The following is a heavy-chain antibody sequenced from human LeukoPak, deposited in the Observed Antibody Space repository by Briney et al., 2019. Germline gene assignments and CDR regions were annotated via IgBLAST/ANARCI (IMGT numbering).Heavy chain of an antibody. J-gene: IGHJ4*02. V-gene: IGHV3-23*01. CDR1: GFTFSSYW. CDR2: ISGSGGST. CDR3: AKPYSTITGKYYYDSSGYYYFDY. Sequence: GGSLRLSCAASGFTFSSYWMSWVRQAPGKGLEWVSAISGSGGSTYYADSVKGRFTISRDNSKNTLYLQMNSLRAEDTAVYYCAKPYSTITGKYYYDSSGYYYFDYWGQGTLVTVSS. D-gene: IGHD3-22*01.